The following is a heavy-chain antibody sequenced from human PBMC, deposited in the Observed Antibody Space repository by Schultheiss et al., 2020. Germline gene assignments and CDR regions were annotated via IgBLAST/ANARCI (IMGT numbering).Heavy chain of an antibody. CDR3: ARDGVNCSGGSCYLYFYYYYGMDV. V-gene: IGHV3-30-3*01. CDR2: ISYDGSNK. J-gene: IGHJ6*02. CDR1: GFTFSSYA. D-gene: IGHD2-15*01. Sequence: GGSLRLSCAASGFTFSSYAMHWVRQAPGKGLEWVAVISYDGSNKYYADSVKGRFTISRDNSKNTLYLQMNSLRAEDTAVYYCARDGVNCSGGSCYLYFYYYYGMDVWGQGTTVTGSS.